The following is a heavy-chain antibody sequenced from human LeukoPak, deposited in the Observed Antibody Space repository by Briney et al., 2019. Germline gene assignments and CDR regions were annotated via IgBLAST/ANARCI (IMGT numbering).Heavy chain of an antibody. Sequence: GGSLRLSCAASGFAFSSYAMHWVRQPPGKGLEYVSGISSNGGSTYYANSVKGRFTISRDNSKNTVYLQMGSLRAEDMAVYYCARGNTLTGYSRYWGQGTLVTVSS. J-gene: IGHJ4*02. CDR3: ARGNTLTGYSRY. CDR2: ISSNGGST. CDR1: GFAFSSYA. V-gene: IGHV3-64*01. D-gene: IGHD3-9*01.